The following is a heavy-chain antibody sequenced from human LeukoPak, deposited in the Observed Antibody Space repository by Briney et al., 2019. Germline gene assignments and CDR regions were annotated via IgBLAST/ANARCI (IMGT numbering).Heavy chain of an antibody. CDR2: IGTAGDT. CDR3: ARAYYDSSGYYYPGGGWYFDL. V-gene: IGHV3-13*01. J-gene: IGHJ2*01. Sequence: GGSLRLSCAASGFTFSSYDMHWVRQATGKGLEWVSAIGTAGDTYYPGSVKGRFTISRENAKNSLYLQMNSLRAGDTAVYYCARAYYDSSGYYYPGGGWYFDLWGRGTLVTVSS. D-gene: IGHD3-22*01. CDR1: GFTFSSYD.